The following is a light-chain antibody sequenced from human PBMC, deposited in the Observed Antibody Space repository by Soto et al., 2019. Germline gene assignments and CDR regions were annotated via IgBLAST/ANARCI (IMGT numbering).Light chain of an antibody. CDR3: QQYNNWPRWT. CDR1: QRVSSN. Sequence: EIVMTQSPATLSVSPGERATLSCRASQRVSSNLAWYQQKPGQAPRLLIYGASTRATGIPARFSGSGSGTEFTLTISSLQSEDFAVYYCQQYNNWPRWTFGQGTKVAIK. V-gene: IGKV3-15*01. J-gene: IGKJ1*01. CDR2: GAS.